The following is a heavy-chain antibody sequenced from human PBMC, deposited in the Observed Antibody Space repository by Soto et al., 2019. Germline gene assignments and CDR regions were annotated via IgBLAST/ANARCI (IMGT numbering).Heavy chain of an antibody. D-gene: IGHD2-15*01. CDR1: SFTFSNAW. CDR2: IKSKTNGGTT. V-gene: IGHV3-15*07. Sequence: GGSLRLSCAASSFTFSNAWMNWVRQGPGKGLEWVGRIKSKTNGGTTDYAAPVKGRFTISRDDSENTVYLQMNSLKTEDTAVYYCTTGSPSSSGGPAQDAFYIWGQGTMVTVSS. J-gene: IGHJ3*02. CDR3: TTGSPSSSGGPAQDAFYI.